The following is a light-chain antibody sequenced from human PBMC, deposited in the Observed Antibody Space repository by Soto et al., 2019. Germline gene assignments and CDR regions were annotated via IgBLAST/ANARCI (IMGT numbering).Light chain of an antibody. CDR1: NSEVGAFNY. Sequence: QSVLSQPSSVSGSPGQAITISCSGTNSEVGAFNYVSCYQQHQDKAPKLIISEVSNRPSNVSNRLSSSKSGNTASLTISGLQVEAEPDYYCNSYATGNARVFGTGTKVKVL. J-gene: IGLJ1*01. CDR3: NSYATGNARV. CDR2: EVS. V-gene: IGLV2-14*01.